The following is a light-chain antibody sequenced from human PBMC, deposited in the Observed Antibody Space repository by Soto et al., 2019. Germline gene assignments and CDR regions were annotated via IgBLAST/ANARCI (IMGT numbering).Light chain of an antibody. CDR3: SSYKSSSTPYV. J-gene: IGLJ1*01. CDR1: SSDVGGYNY. CDR2: EVS. V-gene: IGLV2-14*01. Sequence: QSALTQPASVSGSPGQSITISCTGTSSDVGGYNYVSWYQQHPGKAPKLMIYEVSNRPSGVSNRFSGSKSGNTASLPISALHSEDEADYYCSSYKSSSTPYVFGTGTKVTVL.